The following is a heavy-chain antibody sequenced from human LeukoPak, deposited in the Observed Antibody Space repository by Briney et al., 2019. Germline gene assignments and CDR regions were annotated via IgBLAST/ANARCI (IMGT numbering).Heavy chain of an antibody. CDR3: TTGFGEWVDY. J-gene: IGHJ4*02. D-gene: IGHD3-10*01. Sequence: GRSLRLSCAASGFTFSIFGLHWVRQAPGKGLEWVAFISHDGSIKYYADSVKGRLAISRDNSKNTLYLQMNSLKTEDTAVYYCTTGFGEWVDYWGQGTLVTVSS. V-gene: IGHV3-30*03. CDR2: ISHDGSIK. CDR1: GFTFSIFG.